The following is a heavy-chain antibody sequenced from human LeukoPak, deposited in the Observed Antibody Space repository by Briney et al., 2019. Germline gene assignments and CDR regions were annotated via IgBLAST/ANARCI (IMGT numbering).Heavy chain of an antibody. Sequence: GGSLRLSCGASGFTFSSYSMNWVRQAPGKGVEWVSSISSSSSYIYYADSVKGRFTISRDNAKNSLYLQMNSLRAEDTAVYYCARWEYYYDSSGYYPVFDYWGQGTLVTVSS. D-gene: IGHD3-22*01. CDR3: ARWEYYYDSSGYYPVFDY. CDR1: GFTFSSYS. J-gene: IGHJ4*02. CDR2: ISSSSSYI. V-gene: IGHV3-21*01.